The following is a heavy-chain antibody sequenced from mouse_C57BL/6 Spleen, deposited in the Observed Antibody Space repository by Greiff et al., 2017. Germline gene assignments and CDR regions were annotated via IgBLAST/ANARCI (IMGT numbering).Heavy chain of an antibody. CDR2: IYPRDGST. V-gene: IGHV1-85*01. CDR1: GYTFTSYD. D-gene: IGHD2-1*01. J-gene: IGHJ1*03. Sequence: VQLQQSGPELVKPGASVKLSCKASGYTFTSYDINWVKQRPGQGLAWIGWIYPRDGSTQYNEKFKGKATLTVDTSSSTAYMELHSLTSEDSSVYFCSLYGTNWYFDVWGTGTTVTVSS. CDR3: SLYGTNWYFDV.